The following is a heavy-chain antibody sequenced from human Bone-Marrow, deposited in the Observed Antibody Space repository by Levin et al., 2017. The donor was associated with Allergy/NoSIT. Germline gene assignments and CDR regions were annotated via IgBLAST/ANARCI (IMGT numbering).Heavy chain of an antibody. V-gene: IGHV4-34*01. J-gene: IGHJ4*02. CDR2: INHSGST. Sequence: SETLSLTCAVYGGSFSGYYWSWIRQPPGKGLEWIGEINHSGSTNYNPSLKSRVTISVDTSKNQFSLKLSSVTAADTAVYYCARGWLRFPFDYWGQGTLVTVSS. CDR1: GGSFSGYY. CDR3: ARGWLRFPFDY. D-gene: IGHD5-12*01.